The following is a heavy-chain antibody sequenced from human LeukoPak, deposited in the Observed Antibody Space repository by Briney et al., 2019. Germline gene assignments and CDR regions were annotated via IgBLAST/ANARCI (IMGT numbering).Heavy chain of an antibody. V-gene: IGHV4-39*07. Sequence: SQTLSLTCTVSGGSISSGGYYWGWIRQPPGKGLEWIGSIYHSGSTYYNPSLKSRVTISVDTSKNQFSLKLSSVTAADTAVYYCARVVSTMIVHLDYWGQETLVTVSS. D-gene: IGHD3-22*01. CDR1: GGSISSGGYY. CDR2: IYHSGST. J-gene: IGHJ4*02. CDR3: ARVVSTMIVHLDY.